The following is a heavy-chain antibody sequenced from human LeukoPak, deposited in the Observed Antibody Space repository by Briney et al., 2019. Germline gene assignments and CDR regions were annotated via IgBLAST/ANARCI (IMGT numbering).Heavy chain of an antibody. CDR3: AKVSSSWALYFYYAMDV. Sequence: GGSLRLSCAASGFTFSSYAMSWVRQAPGKGLEWVSAISGSGGSTYYADSVKGRFTISRDNSRNTLSLQMDSLRPEDTALYYCAKVSSSWALYFYYAMDVWGQGTSVIVSS. CDR2: ISGSGGST. D-gene: IGHD3-22*01. CDR1: GFTFSSYA. J-gene: IGHJ6*02. V-gene: IGHV3-23*01.